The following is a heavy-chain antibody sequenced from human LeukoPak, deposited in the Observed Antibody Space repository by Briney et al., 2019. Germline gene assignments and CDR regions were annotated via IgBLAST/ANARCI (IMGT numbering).Heavy chain of an antibody. J-gene: IGHJ3*02. CDR1: GGSLSGYY. V-gene: IGHV4-4*08. CDR3: ARDLKGDAFDI. Sequence: SETLSLTCTVSGGSLSGYYWSWIRQPPGKGLEWIGNIYSSGSTNYNPSLKSRVTISVDTSKNQFSLKLSSVTAADTAVYYCARDLKGDAFDIWGQGTMVTVSS. CDR2: IYSSGST.